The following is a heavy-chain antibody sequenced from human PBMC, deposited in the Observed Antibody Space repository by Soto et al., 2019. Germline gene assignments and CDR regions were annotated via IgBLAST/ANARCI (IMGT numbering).Heavy chain of an antibody. CDR1: GGSFSGYY. CDR2: INHSGST. J-gene: IGHJ6*02. D-gene: IGHD6-13*01. CDR3: ARGRLAAAGQHYGMDV. V-gene: IGHV4-34*01. Sequence: PSETLSLTSAVYGGSFSGYYWGWIRQPPGKGLECIGEINHSGSTNYNPPIKSRVTISVDTSKNQFSLKLSSVTAADTAVYYCARGRLAAAGQHYGMDVWGQGTTVTVSS.